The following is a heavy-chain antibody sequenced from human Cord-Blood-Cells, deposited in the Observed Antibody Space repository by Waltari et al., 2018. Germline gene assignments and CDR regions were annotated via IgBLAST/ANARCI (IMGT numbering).Heavy chain of an antibody. J-gene: IGHJ5*02. Sequence: EVQLVESGGGLVKPGGSLRLSCAASGFTFSSYSMNWVRQAPGKGLEWVASISSSSRYIYYADYVKARFTISRDNAKNSLYLQMNSLRAEDTALYYCARGVSSWHNWFDPWGQGTLVTVSS. V-gene: IGHV3-21*01. CDR2: ISSSSRYI. CDR1: GFTFSSYS. CDR3: ARGVSSWHNWFDP. D-gene: IGHD6-13*01.